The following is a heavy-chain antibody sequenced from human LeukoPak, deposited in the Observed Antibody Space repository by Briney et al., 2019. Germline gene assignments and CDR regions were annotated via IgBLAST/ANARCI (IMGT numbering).Heavy chain of an antibody. Sequence: ASVKVSCKASGGTFSSYAISWVRQAPGQGLEWMGGIIPIFGTANYAQKFQDRVTITADKSTSTAYMELSSLRSEDTAVYYCARGHFSNYGYWFDPWGQGTLVTVSS. CDR2: IIPIFGTA. D-gene: IGHD4-11*01. CDR3: ARGHFSNYGYWFDP. CDR1: GGTFSSYA. V-gene: IGHV1-69*06. J-gene: IGHJ5*02.